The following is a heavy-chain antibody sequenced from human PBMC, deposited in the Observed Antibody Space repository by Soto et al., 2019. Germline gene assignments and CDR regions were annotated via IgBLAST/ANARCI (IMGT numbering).Heavy chain of an antibody. J-gene: IGHJ6*02. V-gene: IGHV3-48*03. CDR1: GFTFSSYE. D-gene: IGHD6-6*01. CDR3: ARDPAAPDGMDV. CDR2: ISSSGSTI. Sequence: GGSLRLSXAASGFTFSSYEMNWVRQAPGKGLEWVSYISSSGSTIYYADSVKGRFTISRDNAKNSLYLQMNSLRAEDTAVYYCARDPAAPDGMDVWGQGTTVTVSS.